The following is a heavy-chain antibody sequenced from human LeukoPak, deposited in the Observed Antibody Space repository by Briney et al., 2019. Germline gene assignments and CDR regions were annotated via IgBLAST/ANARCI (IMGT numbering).Heavy chain of an antibody. D-gene: IGHD4-23*01. Sequence: ASVKVSCKASGYTFTDYYLHWVRQAPGQGFECMGWINPNTGVTDYAHKFQGRVTMTRDTSISTAYMELSSLKSDDKAVYYCARDTVAWDFDFWGQGTLVTVSS. V-gene: IGHV1-2*07. CDR2: INPNTGVT. CDR3: ARDTVAWDFDF. J-gene: IGHJ4*02. CDR1: GYTFTDYY.